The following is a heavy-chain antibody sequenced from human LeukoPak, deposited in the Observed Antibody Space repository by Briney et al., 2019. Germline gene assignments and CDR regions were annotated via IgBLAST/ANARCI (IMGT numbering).Heavy chain of an antibody. V-gene: IGHV3-21*01. CDR1: GFTFSSYS. CDR2: ISSSSSYI. Sequence: GGSLRLSCAASGFTFSSYSMNWVRQAPGKGLEWVSSISSSSSYIYYAVPVKGRFTISRDNAKNSLYLQMNSLRAEDTAVYYCASAGEYCSSTSCYAPWGQGTLVTVSS. CDR3: ASAGEYCSSTSCYAP. D-gene: IGHD2-2*01. J-gene: IGHJ5*02.